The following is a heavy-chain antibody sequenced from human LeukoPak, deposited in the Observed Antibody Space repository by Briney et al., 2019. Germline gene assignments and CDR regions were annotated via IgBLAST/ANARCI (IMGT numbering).Heavy chain of an antibody. CDR3: ARDEYYYDSSLYFQH. CDR2: ISSSSYI. Sequence: GGSLRLSCAASGFTFSSYSMNWVRQAPGKGLEWVSSISSSSYIYYADSVKGRFTISRDNAKNSLYLQMNSLRAEDTAVYYCARDEYYYDSSLYFQHWGQGTLVTVSS. J-gene: IGHJ1*01. V-gene: IGHV3-21*01. D-gene: IGHD3-22*01. CDR1: GFTFSSYS.